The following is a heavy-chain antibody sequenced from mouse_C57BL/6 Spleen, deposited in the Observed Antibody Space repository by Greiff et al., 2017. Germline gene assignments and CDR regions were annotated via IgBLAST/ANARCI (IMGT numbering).Heavy chain of an antibody. CDR3: ARWWYYGSSYSYWYFDV. CDR1: GYTFTSYW. V-gene: IGHV1-69*01. D-gene: IGHD1-1*01. CDR2: IDPSDSYT. J-gene: IGHJ1*03. Sequence: VQLQQPGAELVMPGASVKLSCKASGYTFTSYWMHWVKQRPGQGLEWIGEIDPSDSYTNYNQKFKGKSTLTVDKSSSTAYMQLSSLTSEDSAVXYCARWWYYGSSYSYWYFDVWGTGTTVTVSS.